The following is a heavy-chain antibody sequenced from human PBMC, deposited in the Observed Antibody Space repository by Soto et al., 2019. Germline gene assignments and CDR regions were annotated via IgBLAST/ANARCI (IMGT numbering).Heavy chain of an antibody. Sequence: ASVKVSCKASGYTFTNYGISWVRQAPGQGLEWMGWISGNNGATNYAQKVQGRVTLTIDTSTSTAYMEMRSLRSDDTAVYCCARDLKYFRLSGNWFDTWGQGTLVTVSS. CDR2: ISGNNGAT. V-gene: IGHV1-18*04. CDR3: ARDLKYFRLSGNWFDT. CDR1: GYTFTNYG. J-gene: IGHJ5*02. D-gene: IGHD5-12*01.